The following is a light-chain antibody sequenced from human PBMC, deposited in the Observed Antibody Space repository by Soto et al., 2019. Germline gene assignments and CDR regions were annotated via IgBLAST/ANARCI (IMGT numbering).Light chain of an antibody. CDR2: GAS. CDR1: QSVSSN. Sequence: EIVMTQSPATLSVSPVERATLSFRSSQSVSSNLAWYQQKPGQAPRLLIYGASTRATGIPARFSGSGSGTEFTLTIRSLQSEDFAVYYCQQYNNWPRLNCGGGHKGDIK. V-gene: IGKV3-15*01. J-gene: IGKJ4*01. CDR3: QQYNNWPRLN.